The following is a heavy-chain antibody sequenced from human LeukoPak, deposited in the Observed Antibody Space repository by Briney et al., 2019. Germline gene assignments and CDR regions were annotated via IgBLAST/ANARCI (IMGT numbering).Heavy chain of an antibody. CDR2: INHSGST. V-gene: IGHV4-34*01. CDR1: GGSFSGYY. J-gene: IGHJ4*02. CDR3: ARGRRSSSWYY. D-gene: IGHD6-13*01. Sequence: SETLSLTCAVYGGSFSGYYWSWIRQPPGKGLEWIGEINHSGSTNYNPSLKSRVTISVDTSKNQFSLKLSSVTAADTAVYYCARGRRSSSWYYWGQGTQVTVSS.